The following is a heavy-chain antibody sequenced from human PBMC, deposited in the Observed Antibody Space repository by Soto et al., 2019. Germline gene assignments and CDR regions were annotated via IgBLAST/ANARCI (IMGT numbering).Heavy chain of an antibody. V-gene: IGHV3-48*03. CDR1: GFTFSNYE. D-gene: IGHD1-20*01. CDR2: VISSDEPT. J-gene: IGHJ2*01. Sequence: QLVESGGGLVQPGGSLRLSCAASGFTFSNYEMAWVRRAPGKGLAWVPYVISSDEPTSYSESVRGRFTISRDNATNSLYLQMNSLRIEDTAFYSCARLPTITGSAYRYLDLWGRVTLVTVSS. CDR3: ARLPTITGSAYRYLDL.